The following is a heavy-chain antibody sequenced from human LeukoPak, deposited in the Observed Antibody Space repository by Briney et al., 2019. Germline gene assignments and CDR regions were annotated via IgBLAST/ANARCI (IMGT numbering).Heavy chain of an antibody. J-gene: IGHJ4*02. Sequence: SETLSLTXTVSGGSIRSYYWNWIRQPPGKGLEWMGYIYYSGSTNYNPSLKSRVTTSVDTSKNQFSLKLSSVTAADTAVYYCARERLGYYDRSGLDYWGQGTLVTVSS. CDR2: IYYSGST. V-gene: IGHV4-59*01. D-gene: IGHD3-22*01. CDR3: ARERLGYYDRSGLDY. CDR1: GGSIRSYY.